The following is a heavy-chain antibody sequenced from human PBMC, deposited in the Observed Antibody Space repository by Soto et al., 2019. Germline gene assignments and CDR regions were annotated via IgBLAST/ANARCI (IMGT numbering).Heavy chain of an antibody. CDR1: GGSISSSF. J-gene: IGHJ4*02. CDR3: ASQHYYDSSGYYVGY. CDR2: FSYSGST. Sequence: SETLSLTCTVSGGSISSSFWSWIRQPPGKGLEWIRYFSYSGSTNYNPSLKSRVTISVDTSQNHFSLKLSSVTAADTAVYYCASQHYYDSSGYYVGYWGQGTLVTVS. D-gene: IGHD3-22*01. V-gene: IGHV4-59*08.